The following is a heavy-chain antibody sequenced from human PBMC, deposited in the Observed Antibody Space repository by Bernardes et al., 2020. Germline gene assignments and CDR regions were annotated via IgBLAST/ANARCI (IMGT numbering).Heavy chain of an antibody. V-gene: IGHV3-23*01. D-gene: IGHD2-2*01. J-gene: IGHJ4*02. Sequence: GGSLRLSCAASGFTFSSYAMSWVRQAPGKGLEWVSVISGSGGSTYYADSVKGRFTISRDSSKNTLYLQMNSLRAEDTAVYYCAKKRYCSSTSCYQGFDYWGQGTLVTVSS. CDR3: AKKRYCSSTSCYQGFDY. CDR1: GFTFSSYA. CDR2: ISGSGGST.